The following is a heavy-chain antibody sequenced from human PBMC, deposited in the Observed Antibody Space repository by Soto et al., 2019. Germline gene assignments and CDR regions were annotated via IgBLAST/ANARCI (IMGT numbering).Heavy chain of an antibody. CDR1: GGTFSNYA. J-gene: IGHJ5*02. Sequence: GASVKVSCKASGGTFSNYALTWVRQAPGQGLEWMGGIIPLSGTPNYAQKFQDRVTIIADKSTTTVYMELSGLRSEDTAVYYCSRGIQLWSWGQGTLVTVSS. CDR2: IIPLSGTP. V-gene: IGHV1-69*06. D-gene: IGHD5-18*01. CDR3: SRGIQLWS.